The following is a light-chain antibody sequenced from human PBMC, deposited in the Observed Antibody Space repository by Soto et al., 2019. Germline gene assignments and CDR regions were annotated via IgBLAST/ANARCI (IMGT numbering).Light chain of an antibody. CDR3: QQYKSYWT. CDR1: QRISTW. V-gene: IGKV1-5*01. CDR2: DAS. J-gene: IGKJ1*01. Sequence: DIHMTQSPSTLSASVGYGFTITCRASQRISTWLAWYQQKPGKAPKLLIPDASSLETGVPSRFSGSGSGTEFTLTINSLQPDDFATYYCQQYKSYWTFGQGTKVDIK.